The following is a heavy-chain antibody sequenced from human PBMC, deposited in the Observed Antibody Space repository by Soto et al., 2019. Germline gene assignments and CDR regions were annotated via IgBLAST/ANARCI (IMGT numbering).Heavy chain of an antibody. CDR2: IYSGGST. Sequence: EVQLVESGGGLIQPGGSLRLSCAASGFTVSSNYMSWVRQAPGKGLEWVSVIYSGGSTYYADSVKGRFTISRDNSKNTLYLQMNSLRAEDTAVYYCARVYSNYEDYYFDYWGQGTLVTVSS. CDR1: GFTVSSNY. J-gene: IGHJ4*02. CDR3: ARVYSNYEDYYFDY. D-gene: IGHD4-4*01. V-gene: IGHV3-53*01.